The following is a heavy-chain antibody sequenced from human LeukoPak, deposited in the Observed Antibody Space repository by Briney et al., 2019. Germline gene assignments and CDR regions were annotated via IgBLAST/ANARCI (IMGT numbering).Heavy chain of an antibody. CDR2: ISSSSSYI. CDR3: AREELERWFDP. J-gene: IGHJ5*02. V-gene: IGHV3-21*01. D-gene: IGHD1-1*01. CDR1: GFTLSSYS. Sequence: PGGSLRLSCAASGFTLSSYSMNWVRQAPGKGLEWVSSISSSSSYIYYADSVKGRFTISRDNAKNSLYLQMNSLRAEDTAVYYCAREELERWFDPWGQGTLVTVSS.